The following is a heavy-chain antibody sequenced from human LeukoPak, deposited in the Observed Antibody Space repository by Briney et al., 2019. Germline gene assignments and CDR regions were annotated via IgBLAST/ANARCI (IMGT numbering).Heavy chain of an antibody. CDR1: GFTFSNAW. D-gene: IGHD5-12*01. CDR2: IKSKTDGGTT. J-gene: IGHJ4*02. CDR3: ATRGGYGY. V-gene: IGHV3-15*01. Sequence: GGSLSLSCVGSGFTFSNAWMSWVRQAPGKGLEWVGRIKSKTDGGTTDYAAPVKGRFTISRDDSKNTVNLQMNSLNIEDTAVYYCATRGGYGYWGQGTLVTVSS.